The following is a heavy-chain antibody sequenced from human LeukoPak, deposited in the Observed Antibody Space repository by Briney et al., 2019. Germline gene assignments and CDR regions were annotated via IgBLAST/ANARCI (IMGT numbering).Heavy chain of an antibody. CDR2: IGGGGGRT. V-gene: IGHV3-23*01. D-gene: IGHD6-19*01. J-gene: IGHJ4*02. Sequence: GGSLRLSCAASGFTFTSYAMSWVRQAPGKGLEWVSAIGGGGGRTYYADSVKGRFTISRDNSKNTLYLQVSSLTAEDTAVYYCAKGYTSGWYYFDYWGQGTLVTVSP. CDR3: AKGYTSGWYYFDY. CDR1: GFTFTSYA.